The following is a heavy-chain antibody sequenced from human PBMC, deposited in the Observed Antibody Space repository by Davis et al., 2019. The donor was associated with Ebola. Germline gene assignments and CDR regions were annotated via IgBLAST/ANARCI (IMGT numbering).Heavy chain of an antibody. Sequence: ASVKVSCKVSGYTLPDLSMHWVRQAPGKGLEWMGGFDPEDSETIYAQKFQGRVTMTEDTSTDTAYMELSSLRSEDTAVYYCATVSSTVAGPADDAFDIWGQGTMVTVSS. J-gene: IGHJ3*02. CDR3: ATVSSTVAGPADDAFDI. D-gene: IGHD6-19*01. V-gene: IGHV1-24*01. CDR2: FDPEDSET. CDR1: GYTLPDLS.